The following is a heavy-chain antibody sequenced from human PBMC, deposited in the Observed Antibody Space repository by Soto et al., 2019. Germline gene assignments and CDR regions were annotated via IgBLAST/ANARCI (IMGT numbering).Heavy chain of an antibody. CDR1: GYTFTSYG. CDR3: ARLYCISTSCYLGMGV. V-gene: IGHV1-18*01. Sequence: ASVKVSCKASGYTFTSYGISWVRQAPGQGLEWMGWISAYNGNTKYAQKLQGRVTMTTDTSTSTAYMELRSLRSDDTAVYYCARLYCISTSCYLGMGVWGQGTTVTVSS. CDR2: ISAYNGNT. J-gene: IGHJ6*02. D-gene: IGHD2-2*01.